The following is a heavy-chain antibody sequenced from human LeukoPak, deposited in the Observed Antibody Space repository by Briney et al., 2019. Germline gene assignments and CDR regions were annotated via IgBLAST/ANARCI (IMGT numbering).Heavy chain of an antibody. V-gene: IGHV3-23*01. CDR2: ISRSGGST. J-gene: IGHJ2*01. D-gene: IGHD5-24*01. Sequence: GGSLRLSWAASGXTFSSSELTWVRQAPGKGLEWVSAISRSGGSTYADSVKGRFTISRDNSKNTLYLQMNSLRAEDTAIYYCAKTIPYWYLDLWGRGTLVTVSS. CDR1: GXTFSSSE. CDR3: AKTIPYWYLDL.